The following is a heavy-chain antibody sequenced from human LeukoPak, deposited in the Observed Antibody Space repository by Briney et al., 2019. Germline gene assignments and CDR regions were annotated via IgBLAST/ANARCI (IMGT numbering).Heavy chain of an antibody. CDR1: VFTFSIYC. D-gene: IGHD3-22*01. J-gene: IGHJ1*01. Sequence: PGGSLRLSCAASVFTFSIYCMHWVRQAPAKGLEWVAVIWYDGSNKYYADSVKGRFTISRDNSKNTLYLQMNSLRAEDTAVYYCAKDKALYDSSGYDFQHWGQGTLVTVSS. CDR3: AKDKALYDSSGYDFQH. V-gene: IGHV3-33*06. CDR2: IWYDGSNK.